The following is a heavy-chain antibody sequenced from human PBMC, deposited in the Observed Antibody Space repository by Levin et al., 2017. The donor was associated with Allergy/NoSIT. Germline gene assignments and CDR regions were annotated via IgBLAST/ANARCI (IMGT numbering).Heavy chain of an antibody. CDR3: ARDLRVARTSKLEPNKFPMDV. CDR2: ISGSGSST. V-gene: IGHV3-23*01. D-gene: IGHD1-1*01. CDR1: EFTFRIYA. Sequence: GGSLRLSCAASEFTFRIYAMSWVRQAPGKGLEWVSGISGSGSSTFYVDSVKGRFTISRDNSKNTLYLEMNSLRAEDTAVYYCARDLRVARTSKLEPNKFPMDVWGQGTTVTVSS. J-gene: IGHJ6*02.